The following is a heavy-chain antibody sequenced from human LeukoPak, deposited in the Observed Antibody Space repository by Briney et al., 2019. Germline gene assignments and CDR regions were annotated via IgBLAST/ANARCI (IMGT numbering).Heavy chain of an antibody. CDR2: ISSSSSTI. Sequence: GGSLRLSCAASGFTFSSYSMNWVRQAPGKGLEWVSYISSSSSTIYYADSVKGRFTISRDNAKNSLYLQMNSLRAEDTAVYYCAREYKEGLWGQGTLVTVSS. CDR1: GFTFSSYS. J-gene: IGHJ4*02. D-gene: IGHD1-1*01. CDR3: AREYKEGL. V-gene: IGHV3-48*01.